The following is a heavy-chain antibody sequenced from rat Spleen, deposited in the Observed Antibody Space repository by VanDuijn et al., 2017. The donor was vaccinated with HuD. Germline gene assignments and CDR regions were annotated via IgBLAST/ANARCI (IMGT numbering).Heavy chain of an antibody. CDR2: ISPSGGST. D-gene: IGHD1-12*01. V-gene: IGHV5-19*01. CDR1: GFTFSNYG. Sequence: EVQLVESGGGLVQPGRSLKLSCAASGFTFSNYGMHWIRQAPTKGLEWVASISPSGGSTYYRDSVMGRFTISRDDGESTLYLQMNSLRSEDTATYYCATITAVHWFAFWGQGTLVTVSS. J-gene: IGHJ3*01. CDR3: ATITAVHWFAF.